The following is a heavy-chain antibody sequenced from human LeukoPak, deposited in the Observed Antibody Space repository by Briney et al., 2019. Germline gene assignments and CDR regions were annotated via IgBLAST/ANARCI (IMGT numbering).Heavy chain of an antibody. D-gene: IGHD3-22*01. V-gene: IGHV1-46*01. J-gene: IGHJ5*02. CDR3: ARDARDYYDSSGYLDWFDP. CDR1: GYTFTSYY. Sequence: GASVKVSCKASGYTFTSYYMHWVRQAPGQGLEWMGIINPSGGSTSYAQKFQGRVTMTRDTSTSTVYMELSSLRSEDTAVYYCARDARDYYDSSGYLDWFDPWGQGTLVTASS. CDR2: INPSGGST.